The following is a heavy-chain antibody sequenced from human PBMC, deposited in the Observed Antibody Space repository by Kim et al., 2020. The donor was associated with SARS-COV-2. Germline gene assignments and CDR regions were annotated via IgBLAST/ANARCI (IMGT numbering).Heavy chain of an antibody. CDR3: AKVHGRYYLGTGIGELDY. V-gene: IGHV3-23*01. J-gene: IGHJ4*02. D-gene: IGHD3-10*01. Sequence: KGRCTISRDNSKNTLYRQMNSLRAEDTAVYYCAKVHGRYYLGTGIGELDYWGQGTLVTVSS.